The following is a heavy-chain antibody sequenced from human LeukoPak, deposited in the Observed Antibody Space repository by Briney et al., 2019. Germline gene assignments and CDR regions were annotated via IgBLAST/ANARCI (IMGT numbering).Heavy chain of an antibody. CDR1: GFTVSSNY. CDR3: ARDLEYCSSTSCYTASRYYYYMDV. J-gene: IGHJ6*03. CDR2: IYSGGST. Sequence: PGGSLRLSCAGSGFTVSSNYMSWVRQAPGKGLEWVSVIYSGGSTYYADSVKGRFTISRDNSKNTLYLQMNSLRAEDTAVYYCARDLEYCSSTSCYTASRYYYYMDVWGKGTTVTVSS. D-gene: IGHD2-2*02. V-gene: IGHV3-66*02.